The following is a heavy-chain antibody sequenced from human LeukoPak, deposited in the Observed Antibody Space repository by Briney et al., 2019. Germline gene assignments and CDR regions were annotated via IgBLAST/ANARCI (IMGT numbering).Heavy chain of an antibody. Sequence: GGSLRLSCAASGFTFSSYGMSWVRQAPGKGLEWVSAISGSGGSTYYADSVKGRFTISRDNSKNTLYLQMNSLRAEDTAVYYCAKDPYYCSGGSCYSPWFDPWGQGTLVTVSS. CDR1: GFTFSSYG. J-gene: IGHJ5*02. V-gene: IGHV3-23*01. CDR2: ISGSGGST. D-gene: IGHD2-15*01. CDR3: AKDPYYCSGGSCYSPWFDP.